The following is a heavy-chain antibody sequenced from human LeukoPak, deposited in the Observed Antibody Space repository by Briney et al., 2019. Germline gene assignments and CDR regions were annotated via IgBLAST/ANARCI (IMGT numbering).Heavy chain of an antibody. CDR2: INPNSGAT. D-gene: IGHD1-14*01. Sequence: ASVKVSCKASGYTFTGYHMHWVRQAPGQGLEWMAWINPNSGATDYAQKFQGRVTMTRDTSTSSAYMELSRLRSDDTAVYYCARLNGNHFDYWGQGTLVTVSS. CDR1: GYTFTGYH. V-gene: IGHV1-2*02. J-gene: IGHJ4*02. CDR3: ARLNGNHFDY.